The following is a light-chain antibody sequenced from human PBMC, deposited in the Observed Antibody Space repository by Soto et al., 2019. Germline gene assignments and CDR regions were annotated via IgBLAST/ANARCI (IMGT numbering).Light chain of an antibody. CDR1: QSLVYSDGNTY. J-gene: IGKJ1*01. CDR2: KVS. CDR3: MQGTQWGAK. Sequence: LWITETTLSLPFPPVEMAFIFCRSSQSLVYSDGNTYLNWFQQRPGQSQRRLIYKVSNRDSGVPDRFSGSGSGTDFTLKISSVEAEDVGVYYCMQGTQWGAKFGQVGKVDIK. V-gene: IGKV2-30*01.